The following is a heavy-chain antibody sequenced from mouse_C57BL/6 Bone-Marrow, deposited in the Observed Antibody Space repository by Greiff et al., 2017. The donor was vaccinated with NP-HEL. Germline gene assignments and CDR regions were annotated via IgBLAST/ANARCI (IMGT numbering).Heavy chain of an antibody. J-gene: IGHJ3*01. V-gene: IGHV1-80*01. CDR1: GYEFSNYW. CDR2: IYPGDGDT. CDR3: ARGAY. Sequence: VHLVESGAELVKSGASVKISCKASGYEFSNYWMNWVKQRPGKGLEWIGQIYPGDGDTNYNGKFKDKATLTADKSSSTAYMQLSRLTSEDSAVYFCARGAYWGQGTLVTVSA.